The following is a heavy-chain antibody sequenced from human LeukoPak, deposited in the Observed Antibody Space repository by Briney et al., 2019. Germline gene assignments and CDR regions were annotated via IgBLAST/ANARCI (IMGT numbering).Heavy chain of an antibody. D-gene: IGHD3-10*01. CDR3: ARDLGSSGSLPNDPFDI. Sequence: ASVKVSCTASGYTFTSYGISWVRQAPGQGLEWMGWISAYTGNTNYAQKLQGRVTMTTDTSTSTAYMELRSLRSDDTAVYYCARDLGSSGSLPNDPFDIWGQGTMVTVSS. CDR1: GYTFTSYG. CDR2: ISAYTGNT. V-gene: IGHV1-18*01. J-gene: IGHJ3*02.